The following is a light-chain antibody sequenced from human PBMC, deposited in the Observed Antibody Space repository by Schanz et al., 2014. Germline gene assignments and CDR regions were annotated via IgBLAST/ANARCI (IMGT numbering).Light chain of an antibody. Sequence: EIVLTQSPGTQSLSPGERATLSCRASQSVSNYLAWYQQKPGQAPRLLIYGASSRATGIPDRFSGSGSGTDFTLTISRLEPEDNAVYYCQQYGSSPYTFGQGTKLEIK. V-gene: IGKV3-20*01. CDR3: QQYGSSPYT. CDR2: GAS. CDR1: QSVSNY. J-gene: IGKJ2*01.